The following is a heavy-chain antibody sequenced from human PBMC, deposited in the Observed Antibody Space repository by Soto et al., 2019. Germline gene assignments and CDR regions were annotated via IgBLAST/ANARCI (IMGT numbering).Heavy chain of an antibody. CDR2: ISYDGSNK. Sequence: QVQLVESGGGVVQPGRSLRLSCAASGFTFSSYAMHWVRQAPGKGLEWVAVISYDGSNKYYADSVKGRFTISRDNPKNTLYLQMTSLRAEDTAVYYCARDRLRYNWNDFPYYYYGMDVWGQGTTVTVSS. J-gene: IGHJ6*02. CDR3: ARDRLRYNWNDFPYYYYGMDV. V-gene: IGHV3-30-3*01. D-gene: IGHD1-1*01. CDR1: GFTFSSYA.